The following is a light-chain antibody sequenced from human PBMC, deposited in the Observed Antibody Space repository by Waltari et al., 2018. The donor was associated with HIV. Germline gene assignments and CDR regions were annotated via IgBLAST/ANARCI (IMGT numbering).Light chain of an antibody. CDR3: CSYAGSYSYV. V-gene: IGLV2-11*01. CDR2: DVT. CDR1: SSAVGGYDS. J-gene: IGLJ1*01. Sequence: QSALTQPRSVSGSPGQSVTVSCTEASSAVGGYDSVSWYQQHPGKAPKLIIYDVTKRPSGVPGRCSGSRSGDTASLTISGLQADDEADYYCCSYAGSYSYVFGAGTRVIVL.